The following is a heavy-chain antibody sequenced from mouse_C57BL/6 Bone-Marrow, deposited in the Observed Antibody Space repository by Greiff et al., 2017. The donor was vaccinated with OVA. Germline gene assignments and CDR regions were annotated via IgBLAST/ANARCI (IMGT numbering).Heavy chain of an antibody. Sequence: VQLQQPGAELVKPGASVKMSCKASGYTFTSYWITWVKQRPGQGLEWIGDIYPGSGSTNYNEKFKSTATLTVDTSSSTSYMQLSSLTSEDSAVYYCARGEGSRFAYWGQGTLVTVSA. J-gene: IGHJ3*01. V-gene: IGHV1-55*01. CDR2: IYPGSGST. CDR3: ARGEGSRFAY. D-gene: IGHD3-3*01. CDR1: GYTFTSYW.